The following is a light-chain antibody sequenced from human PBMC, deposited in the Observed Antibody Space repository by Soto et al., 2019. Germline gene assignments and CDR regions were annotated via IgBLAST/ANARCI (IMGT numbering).Light chain of an antibody. Sequence: DIQMTQSPSSLSTSVGDRVTVTCRASQSISSYLHWYQQKPGKAPQLLISAASSLQSGVPSRFSGSGSGTDFTLTISSLQPEDFATYYCQQSYNFPWTFGQGTKVEIK. V-gene: IGKV1-39*01. CDR1: QSISSY. J-gene: IGKJ1*01. CDR3: QQSYNFPWT. CDR2: AAS.